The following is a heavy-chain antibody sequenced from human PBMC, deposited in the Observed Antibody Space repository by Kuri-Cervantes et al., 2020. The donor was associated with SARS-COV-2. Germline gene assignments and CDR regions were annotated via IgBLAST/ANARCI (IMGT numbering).Heavy chain of an antibody. J-gene: IGHJ4*02. D-gene: IGHD6-6*01. Sequence: GESLKISCAASGFTFSSYWMHWVRQAPGKGLVWVSRINSDGSSTSYADSVKGRFTISRDNAKNSLYLQMNSLRAEDTAVYYCARGGMPTRYSSSPQFDYWGQGTLVTVSS. CDR2: INSDGSST. V-gene: IGHV3-74*01. CDR3: ARGGMPTRYSSSPQFDY. CDR1: GFTFSSYW.